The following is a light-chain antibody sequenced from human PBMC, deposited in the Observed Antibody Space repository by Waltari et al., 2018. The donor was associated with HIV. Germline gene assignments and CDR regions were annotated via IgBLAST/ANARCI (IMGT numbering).Light chain of an antibody. J-gene: IGKJ1*01. V-gene: IGKV3-15*01. Sequence: EIVMTQSPAILSVSPGERATLSCRASQSISGNLAWYQQTPGQSPRLLIYGSSTRAAGVPDRFSGSGSGTEFTLTISSLQAEDFAIYYGQQYNKWPRTFGQGTAV. CDR2: GSS. CDR3: QQYNKWPRT. CDR1: QSISGN.